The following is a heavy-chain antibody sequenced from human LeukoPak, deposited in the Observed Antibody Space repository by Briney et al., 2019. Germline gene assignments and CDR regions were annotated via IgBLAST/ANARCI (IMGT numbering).Heavy chain of an antibody. CDR3: ARHRGSSWDESFDY. Sequence: SETLSLTCSVSGGSLSNYYWNWIRQPPGKGLEWIGSIYYSGSTDYKSSLKSRVTISVDTSENQFSLKVSSVTAADTAVYYCARHRGSSWDESFDYWGQGILVTVSS. CDR1: GGSLSNYY. V-gene: IGHV4-59*08. CDR2: IYYSGST. J-gene: IGHJ4*02. D-gene: IGHD6-13*01.